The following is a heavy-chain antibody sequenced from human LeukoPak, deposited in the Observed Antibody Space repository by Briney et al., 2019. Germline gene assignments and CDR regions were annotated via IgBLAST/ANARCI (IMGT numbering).Heavy chain of an antibody. J-gene: IGHJ3*02. CDR3: AREPPQAGPTHNIGAFDI. CDR1: GGSISSYY. V-gene: IGHV4-4*07. CDR2: IYTSGST. D-gene: IGHD1-1*01. Sequence: SETLSLTCTVSGGSISSYYWSWIRQPAGKGLEWIGRIYTSGSTNYNPSLKSRVTISVGKSKNQFSLKLSSVTAADTAVYYCAREPPQAGPTHNIGAFDIWGQGTMVTVSS.